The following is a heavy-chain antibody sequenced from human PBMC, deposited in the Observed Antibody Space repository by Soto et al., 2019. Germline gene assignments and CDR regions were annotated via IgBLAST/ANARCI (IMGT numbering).Heavy chain of an antibody. V-gene: IGHV3-53*04. CDR3: ARDSMFSWYYYYGMDV. J-gene: IGHJ6*02. CDR2: IYSGGST. CDR1: GFTVSSNY. D-gene: IGHD3-10*02. Sequence: EVQLVESGGGLVQPGGSLRLSCAASGFTVSSNYMSWVRQAPGKGLEWVSVIYSGGSTYYADSVKGRFTISRHNSKNTLYLQMNSLRAEDTAVYYCARDSMFSWYYYYGMDVWGQGTTVTVSS.